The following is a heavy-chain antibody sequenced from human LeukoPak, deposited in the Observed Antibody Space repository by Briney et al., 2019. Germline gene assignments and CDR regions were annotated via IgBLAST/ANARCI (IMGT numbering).Heavy chain of an antibody. CDR3: AKLKGQVTTWDS. CDR1: GFIFSNNY. CDR2: IWPDGSEK. J-gene: IGHJ5*01. V-gene: IGHV3-7*03. D-gene: IGHD2-21*02. Sequence: GGSLRLSCAASGFIFSNNYMSWVRQAPGRGLEWLATIWPDGSEKRYVDSLRGRVTISRDSVERSLYLQMNSLRAEDTAVYYCAKLKGQVTTWDSWGLGIRVTVSS.